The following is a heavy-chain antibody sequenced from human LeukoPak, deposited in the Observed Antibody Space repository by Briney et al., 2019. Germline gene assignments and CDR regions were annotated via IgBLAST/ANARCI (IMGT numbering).Heavy chain of an antibody. D-gene: IGHD3-22*01. V-gene: IGHV3-7*01. CDR2: IKEDGSEE. CDR1: GFTFSSYW. CDR3: ARDWLAGNPYHTFDL. Sequence: PGESLRRSCAASGFTFSSYWMSWVRQAPGKGLECVANIKEDGSEEYYVDSVKGRFSISRDNAKNSLYLQMNSLRAEDTAVYYCARDWLAGNPYHTFDLWGKGTMVTVSS. J-gene: IGHJ3*01.